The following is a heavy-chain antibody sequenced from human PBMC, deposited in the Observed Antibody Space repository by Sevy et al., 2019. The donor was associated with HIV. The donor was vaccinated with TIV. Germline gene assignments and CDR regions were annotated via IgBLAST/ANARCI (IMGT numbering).Heavy chain of an antibody. D-gene: IGHD2-2*02. CDR1: GDSISNKY. CDR3: ARTLILPIRNFRNIQFDY. J-gene: IGHJ4*02. V-gene: IGHV4-59*01. Sequence: SETLSLTCTVSGDSISNKYWSWIRQPPGKGLEWIGYFSHSGTTNYNPSLKRGITISEDTSKNQFSLKLTSVTAADTAVYYCARTLILPIRNFRNIQFDYWGQGILVTVSS. CDR2: FSHSGTT.